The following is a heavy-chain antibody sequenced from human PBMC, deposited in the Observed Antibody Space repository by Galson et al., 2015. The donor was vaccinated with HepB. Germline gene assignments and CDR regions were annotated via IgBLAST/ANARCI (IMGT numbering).Heavy chain of an antibody. CDR1: GGTFSNYA. Sequence: SVKVSCKASGGTFSNYAINWVRQAPGQGLEWMGGIIPIFDPTHYAQNLQGRVTITADKSTSTAYMELSSLRSEDTAVYYCAGADYYDNSGSFKWGQGTLVTVSS. CDR3: AGADYYDNSGSFK. V-gene: IGHV1-69*06. CDR2: IIPIFDPT. D-gene: IGHD3-22*01. J-gene: IGHJ4*02.